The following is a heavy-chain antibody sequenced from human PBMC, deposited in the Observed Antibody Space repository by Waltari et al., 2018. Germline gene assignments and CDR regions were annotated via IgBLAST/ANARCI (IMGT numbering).Heavy chain of an antibody. J-gene: IGHJ5*02. CDR1: GGTFSSYA. CDR2: IIPILGIA. CDR3: ACARGLGDYFWFDP. Sequence: QVQLVQSGAEVKKPGSSVKVSCKASGGTFSSYAISWVRQAPGQGLEWMGVIIPILGIANYAQKFQGRVTITADESTSTAYMELSSLRSEDTAVYYCACARGLGDYFWFDPWGQGTLVTVSS. D-gene: IGHD4-17*01. V-gene: IGHV1-69*04.